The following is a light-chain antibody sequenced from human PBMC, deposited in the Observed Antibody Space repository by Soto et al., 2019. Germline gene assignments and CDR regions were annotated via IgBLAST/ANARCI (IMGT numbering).Light chain of an antibody. J-gene: IGLJ3*02. V-gene: IGLV1-51*01. Sequence: QSVLTQPPSMSAAPGQMVAISCSGTSSNIGDNSVSWYQHFPGTAPKVLIYDNNRRPSGIPDRFSGSKSGTSATLTIIGLHTGDEADYYCATCDSALSAGVFGGGTKVTVL. CDR3: ATCDSALSAGV. CDR2: DNN. CDR1: SSNIGDNS.